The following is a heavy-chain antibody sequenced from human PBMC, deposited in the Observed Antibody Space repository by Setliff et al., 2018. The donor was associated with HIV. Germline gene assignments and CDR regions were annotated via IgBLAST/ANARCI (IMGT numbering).Heavy chain of an antibody. CDR3: ARPSFGIGGGSIFDS. CDR2: IHHSGST. Sequence: KPSETLSLTCTVSGPSVSSTDYYWGRIRLPPGKGLEWIASIHHSGSTWYNPSLKSRVTISAYMSKNPFSLKLLSVTAADTAIYYCARPSFGIGGGSIFDSWGQGTLVTVSS. V-gene: IGHV4-39*01. J-gene: IGHJ4*02. D-gene: IGHD3-3*01. CDR1: GPSVSSTDYY.